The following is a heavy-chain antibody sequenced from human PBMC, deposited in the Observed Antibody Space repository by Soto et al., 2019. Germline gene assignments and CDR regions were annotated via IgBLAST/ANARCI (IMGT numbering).Heavy chain of an antibody. D-gene: IGHD2-15*01. J-gene: IGHJ6*03. CDR1: GYTFTSYD. CDR3: AREGVGPPSPTNDIVVVVAAPYYYYYMDV. V-gene: IGHV1-8*01. CDR2: MNPNSGNT. Sequence: ASVKVSCKASGYTFTSYDINWVRQATGQGLEWMGWMNPNSGNTGYAQKFQGRVTMTRNTSISTAYMELSSLRSEDTAVYYCAREGVGPPSPTNDIVVVVAAPYYYYYMDVWGKGTTVTVSS.